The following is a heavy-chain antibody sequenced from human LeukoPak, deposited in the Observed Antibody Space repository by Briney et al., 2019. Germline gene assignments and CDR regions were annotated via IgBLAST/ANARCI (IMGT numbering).Heavy chain of an antibody. D-gene: IGHD3-10*01. CDR3: AREGGAGGPGDMVRADYGMDV. CDR2: IIPIFGTA. CDR1: GGTFSSYA. V-gene: IGHV1-69*06. Sequence: ASVKVSCKASGGTFSSYAISWVRQAPGQGLEWMGGIIPIFGTANYAQKFQGRVTITADKSTSTVYMELSSLRSEDTAVYYCAREGGAGGPGDMVRADYGMDVWGQGTTVTVSS. J-gene: IGHJ6*02.